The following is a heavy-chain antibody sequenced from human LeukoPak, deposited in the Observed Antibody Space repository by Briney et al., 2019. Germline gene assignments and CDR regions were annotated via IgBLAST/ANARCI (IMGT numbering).Heavy chain of an antibody. D-gene: IGHD3-22*01. J-gene: IGHJ4*02. Sequence: GGSLRLSCAASGFTFSSYWMSWVRQAPGKGLEWVANIKQDGSEKYYVDSVKGRFTISGDNAKNSLYLQMNSLRAEDTAVYYCARDGSSYDSSGYYSHNYFDYWGQGTLVTVSS. CDR3: ARDGSSYDSSGYYSHNYFDY. CDR1: GFTFSSYW. CDR2: IKQDGSEK. V-gene: IGHV3-7*01.